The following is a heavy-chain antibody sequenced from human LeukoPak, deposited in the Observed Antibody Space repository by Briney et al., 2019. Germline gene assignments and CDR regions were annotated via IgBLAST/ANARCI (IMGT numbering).Heavy chain of an antibody. Sequence: PSETLSLTCAVYGGSFSGYYWSWIRQPPGKGLEWIGEINHSGSTNYNPSLKSRVTISVDTSKNQFSLKLSSVTAADTAVYYCARGGPRQVRWFDPWGQGTLVTVSS. CDR2: INHSGST. CDR3: ARGGPRQVRWFDP. V-gene: IGHV4-34*01. CDR1: GGSFSGYY. J-gene: IGHJ5*02.